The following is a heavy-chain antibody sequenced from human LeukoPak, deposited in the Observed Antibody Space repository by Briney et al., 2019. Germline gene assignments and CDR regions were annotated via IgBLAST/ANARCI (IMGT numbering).Heavy chain of an antibody. V-gene: IGHV3-73*01. Sequence: GGSLRLSCAASGFTFSTSAIYWVRQASGKGLEWVGRIRSQANNYATAYAESVKGRFTISRDDSKNMAYLQMNSLKTEDSAVYYCHCEGITGGQGTLVTVSS. CDR1: GFTFSTSA. CDR2: IRSQANNYAT. J-gene: IGHJ4*02. D-gene: IGHD2-21*02. CDR3: HCEGIT.